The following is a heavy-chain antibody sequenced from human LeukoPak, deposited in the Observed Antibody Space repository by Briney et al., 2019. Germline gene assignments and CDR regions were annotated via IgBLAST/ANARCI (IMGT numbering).Heavy chain of an antibody. J-gene: IGHJ5*02. V-gene: IGHV5-10-1*01. CDR1: GYSFTSYW. Sequence: GESLKIFCKGSGYSFTSYWISWVRQMPGKGLEWMGRIDPSDSYTNYSPSFQGHVTISADKSISTAYLQWSSLKASDTAMYYCGYCSSTSCYENWFDPWAREPWSPSPQ. D-gene: IGHD2-2*01. CDR3: GYCSSTSCYENWFDP. CDR2: IDPSDSYT.